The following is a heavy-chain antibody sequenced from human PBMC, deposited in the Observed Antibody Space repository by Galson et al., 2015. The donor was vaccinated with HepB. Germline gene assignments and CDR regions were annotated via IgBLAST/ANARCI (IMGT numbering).Heavy chain of an antibody. V-gene: IGHV3-23*01. D-gene: IGHD3-10*01. CDR3: AMADSYYDSGTGNNLGY. J-gene: IGHJ4*02. CDR1: KFTSNTYA. CDR2: ISVSGDRT. Sequence: SLRLSCAASKFTSNTYAMSWVRQAPGKGLEWVSTISVSGDRTYYADSVRGRFTISRDHSKNTLDLQMTSLRAEDTAVYYCAMADSYYDSGTGNNLGYWGQGTLVTVST.